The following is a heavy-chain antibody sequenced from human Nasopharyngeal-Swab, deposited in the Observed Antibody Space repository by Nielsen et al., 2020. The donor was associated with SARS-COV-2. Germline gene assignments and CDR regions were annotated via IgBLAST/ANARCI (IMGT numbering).Heavy chain of an antibody. CDR1: GFTVSSNY. CDR3: ATKRSGWFGVDF. V-gene: IGHV3-53*01. J-gene: IGHJ4*02. Sequence: GESLKIPCAASGFTVSSNYMSWVRQAPGKGLEWVSVIYSGGSTYFADSVKGRFTNSRDKSKNTLYLQMNSLRAEDTAVYYCATKRSGWFGVDFWGQGTLVTVSS. CDR2: IYSGGST. D-gene: IGHD3-10*01.